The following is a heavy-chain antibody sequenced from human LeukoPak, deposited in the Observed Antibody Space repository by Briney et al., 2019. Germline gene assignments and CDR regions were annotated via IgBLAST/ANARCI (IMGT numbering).Heavy chain of an antibody. J-gene: IGHJ4*02. Sequence: SGPTLFKPPQPLTLTCTFSGFSLSTSGVGVGWIRQPPGKALEWLALSYWDEDKRYIPSRKSRITITQETDKNQVVLTMTNMDPVDTATYYCAHFDSDSSGYYSRYFDYWGQGTLVTVSS. D-gene: IGHD3-22*01. CDR1: GFSLSTSGVG. V-gene: IGHV2-5*02. CDR3: AHFDSDSSGYYSRYFDY. CDR2: SYWDEDK.